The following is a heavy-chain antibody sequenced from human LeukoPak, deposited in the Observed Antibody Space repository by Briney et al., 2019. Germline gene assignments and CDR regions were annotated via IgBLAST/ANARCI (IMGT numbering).Heavy chain of an antibody. Sequence: PGGSLRLSCAASGFTFDDYGMSWVRQAPGKGLEWVSGINWNGGSTGYADSVKGRFTISRDNAKNSLYLQMNSLRAEDMALYYCAKSGSWEVLDDAFDIWGQGTTVTVSS. CDR1: GFTFDDYG. D-gene: IGHD1-26*01. V-gene: IGHV3-20*04. CDR3: AKSGSWEVLDDAFDI. CDR2: INWNGGST. J-gene: IGHJ3*02.